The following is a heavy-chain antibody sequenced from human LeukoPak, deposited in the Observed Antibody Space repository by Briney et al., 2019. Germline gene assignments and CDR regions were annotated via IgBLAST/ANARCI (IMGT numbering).Heavy chain of an antibody. CDR2: ISAYNGNT. D-gene: IGHD3-22*01. CDR1: GYTFTSYG. Sequence: ASVKVSCKASGYTFTSYGISWVRQAPGQGLEWMGWISAYNGNTNYAQKLQGRVTMTTDTSTSTAYMELRSLRSDDTAVYYCARDFSPQRYYYDSSGYPDYWGQGTLVTVSS. J-gene: IGHJ4*02. V-gene: IGHV1-18*01. CDR3: ARDFSPQRYYYDSSGYPDY.